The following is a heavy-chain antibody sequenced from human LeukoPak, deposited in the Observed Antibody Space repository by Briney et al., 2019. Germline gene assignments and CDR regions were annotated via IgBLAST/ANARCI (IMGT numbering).Heavy chain of an antibody. J-gene: IGHJ4*02. Sequence: GGSLRLSCAASGFTFSSYAMHWVRQAPGKGLEWVAVISYDGNNRFYADSVKGRFTISRDNSKNTLYLQMNSLRAEDTAVYYCARQGDDYGAYFDYWGQGTLVTVSS. CDR3: ARQGDDYGAYFDY. D-gene: IGHD4-17*01. V-gene: IGHV3-30-3*01. CDR2: ISYDGNNR. CDR1: GFTFSSYA.